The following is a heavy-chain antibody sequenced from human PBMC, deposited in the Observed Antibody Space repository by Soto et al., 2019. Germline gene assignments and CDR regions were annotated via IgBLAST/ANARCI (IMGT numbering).Heavy chain of an antibody. D-gene: IGHD3-9*01. CDR3: ARILRYFDWLPSPTPGMDV. CDR1: GGTFSSYA. V-gene: IGHV1-69*05. J-gene: IGHJ6*02. Sequence: ASVKVSCKASGGTFSSYAISWVRQAPGQGLEWMGGIIPIFGTANYAQKFQGRVTMTTDTSTSTAYMELRSLRSDDTAVYYCARILRYFDWLPSPTPGMDVWGQGTTVTVSS. CDR2: IIPIFGTA.